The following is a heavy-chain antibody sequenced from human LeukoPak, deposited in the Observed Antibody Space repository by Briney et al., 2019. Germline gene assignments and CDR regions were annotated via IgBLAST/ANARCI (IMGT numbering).Heavy chain of an antibody. CDR3: ARAAPGYYGSESGLGV. Sequence: ASVKVSCKVSGYTLTELSMHWVRQAPGKGLEWTGGFDPEDGETIYAQKFQGRVTMTRDTSTSTVYMELSSLRSEDTAVYYCARAAPGYYGSESGLGVWGKGTTVTISS. CDR2: FDPEDGET. J-gene: IGHJ6*04. D-gene: IGHD3-10*01. V-gene: IGHV1-24*01. CDR1: GYTLTELS.